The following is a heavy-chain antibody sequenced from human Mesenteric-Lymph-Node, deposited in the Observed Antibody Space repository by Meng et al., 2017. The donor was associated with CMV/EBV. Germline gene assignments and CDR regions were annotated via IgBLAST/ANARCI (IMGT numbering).Heavy chain of an antibody. D-gene: IGHD3-22*01. CDR2: ISGSGGST. CDR3: ARAVGYYDSSGYYY. CDR1: GFTFSSFD. V-gene: IGHV3-23*01. J-gene: IGHJ4*02. Sequence: GESLKISCAASGFTFSSFDMSWVRQAPGKGLEWVSAISGSGGSTYYTDSVKGRFTISRDNSKNTLYLQMNSLRAEDTAVYYCARAVGYYDSSGYYYWGQGTLVTVSS.